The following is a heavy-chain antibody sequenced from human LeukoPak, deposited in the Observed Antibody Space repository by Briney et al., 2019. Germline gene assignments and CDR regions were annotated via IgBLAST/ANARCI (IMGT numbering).Heavy chain of an antibody. CDR1: GFTFSSYW. Sequence: SGGSLRLSCAGSGFTFSSYWMHWVRQAPGKGLVWVSRISTDASSTTYADSVKGRFTISRDNSKNTLYLQMNSLRAEDAAVYYCAKDIYYYYYDSSGYPGYYFDYWGQGTLVTVSS. D-gene: IGHD3-22*01. CDR2: ISTDASST. J-gene: IGHJ4*02. V-gene: IGHV3-74*01. CDR3: AKDIYYYYYDSSGYPGYYFDY.